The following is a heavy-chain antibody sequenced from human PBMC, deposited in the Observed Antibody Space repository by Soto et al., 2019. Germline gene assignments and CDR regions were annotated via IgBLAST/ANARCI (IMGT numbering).Heavy chain of an antibody. D-gene: IGHD3-10*01. V-gene: IGHV4-39*07. CDR1: GGSINSRSYS. J-gene: IGHJ5*02. CDR2: FYNNENP. CDR3: ARATRGRGWFDP. Sequence: PSETLSLTCSVSGGSINSRSYSWGWIRQPPGKGLEWIGTFYNNENPNYNPSLKSRVTISVDTSKNQFSLKLSSVTAADTAVYYCARATRGRGWFDPWGQGTLVTVSS.